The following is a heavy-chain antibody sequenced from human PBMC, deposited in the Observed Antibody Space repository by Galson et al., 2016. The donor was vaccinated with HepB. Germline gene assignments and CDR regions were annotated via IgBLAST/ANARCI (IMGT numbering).Heavy chain of an antibody. V-gene: IGHV6-1*01. CDR2: TYYRSQRYN. D-gene: IGHD2-2*01. CDR3: AREVTSYFSRASCYFNYYGMDV. CDR1: GDSVSSNRAA. Sequence: CAISGDSVSSNRAAWNWIRQSPSRGLEWLGRTYYRSQRYNDYAISVRSRITINPDTSKNQFSLQLNSVTPEDTAVYYCAREVTSYFSRASCYFNYYGMDVRGQGTTVTVSS. J-gene: IGHJ6*02.